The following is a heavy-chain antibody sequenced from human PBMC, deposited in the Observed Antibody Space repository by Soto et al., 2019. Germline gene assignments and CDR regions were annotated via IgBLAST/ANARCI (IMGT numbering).Heavy chain of an antibody. D-gene: IGHD2-8*01. V-gene: IGHV4-31*03. J-gene: IGHJ5*02. CDR3: ARGIGYCTNGVCHNWFDP. Sequence: SETLSLTCTVSGGSISSGGYYWSWIRQHPGKGLEWIGYIYYSGSTYYNPSLKSRVTISVDTSKNQFSLKLSSVTAADTAVYYCARGIGYCTNGVCHNWFDPGGQGTLVTVSS. CDR2: IYYSGST. CDR1: GGSISSGGYY.